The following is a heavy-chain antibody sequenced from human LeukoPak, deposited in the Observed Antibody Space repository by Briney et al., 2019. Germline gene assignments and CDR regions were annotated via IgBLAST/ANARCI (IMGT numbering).Heavy chain of an antibody. CDR3: TTDASPYCADGVCYTGGNFDS. V-gene: IGHV3-7*05. J-gene: IGHJ4*02. D-gene: IGHD2-8*01. CDR2: IKRDGSDK. CDR1: GFTFSYYW. Sequence: GGSLRLSCAASGFTFSYYWMSRVRQAPGKGLEWVANIKRDGSDKYYVDSVKGRFTISRDNSKNTLYLQMNSLKTEDTAVYYCTTDASPYCADGVCYTGGNFDSWGQGTLVTVSS.